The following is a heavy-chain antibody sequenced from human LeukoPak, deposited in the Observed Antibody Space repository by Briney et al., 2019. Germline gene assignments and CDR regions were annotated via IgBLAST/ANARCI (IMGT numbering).Heavy chain of an antibody. Sequence: ASVKVSCKASGGTFSSYAISWVRQAPGQGLEWMGGIISIFGTANYAQKFQGRVTITADESTSTAYMELSSLRSEDTAVYYCASGYDSSGYYYPHPMDYWGQGTLVTVSS. V-gene: IGHV1-69*13. D-gene: IGHD3-22*01. CDR1: GGTFSSYA. CDR2: IISIFGTA. J-gene: IGHJ4*02. CDR3: ASGYDSSGYYYPHPMDY.